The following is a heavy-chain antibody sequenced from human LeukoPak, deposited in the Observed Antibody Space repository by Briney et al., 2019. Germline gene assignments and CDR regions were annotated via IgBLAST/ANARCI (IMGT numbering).Heavy chain of an antibody. CDR2: ISGSGGST. CDR3: AKVATYGSGSYYREWYFDY. V-gene: IGHV3-23*01. D-gene: IGHD3-10*01. J-gene: IGHJ4*02. Sequence: PGGSLRLSCAASGFTFSSYAMSWVRQAPGKGLEWVSAISGSGGSTYYADSVKGRFTISRDNSKNTLYLQMNSLRAEDTAVYYCAKVATYGSGSYYREWYFDYWGQGTLVTVSS. CDR1: GFTFSSYA.